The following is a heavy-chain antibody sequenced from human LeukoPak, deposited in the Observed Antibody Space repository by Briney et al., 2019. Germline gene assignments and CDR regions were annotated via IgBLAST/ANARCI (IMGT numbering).Heavy chain of an antibody. D-gene: IGHD4/OR15-4a*01. CDR2: FYSTGST. CDR1: GDSISSSGYY. V-gene: IGHV4-39*01. Sequence: SETLSLTCTVSGDSISSSGYYWRWMRQPPGKGLEWIGNFYSTGSTYHNPSLKSRVAISRDTSKNRFSLKLSSVTAADTAVYYCWCLTTTNLDYWGQGTLVTVSS. CDR3: WCLTTTNLDY. J-gene: IGHJ4*02.